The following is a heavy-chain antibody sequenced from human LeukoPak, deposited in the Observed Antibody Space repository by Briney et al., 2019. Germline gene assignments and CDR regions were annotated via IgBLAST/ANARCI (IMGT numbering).Heavy chain of an antibody. V-gene: IGHV4-34*01. CDR2: INHSGST. CDR1: GGSFSGYY. Sequence: SETLSLTCAVYGGSFSGYYWSWIRQPPGKGLEWIGEINHSGSTNSHPSLRGRVTISVDTSKNQFSLKLSSVTAADTAVYYCARLVAYDFWSGYPVGFDYWGQGTLVTVSS. J-gene: IGHJ4*02. D-gene: IGHD3-3*01. CDR3: ARLVAYDFWSGYPVGFDY.